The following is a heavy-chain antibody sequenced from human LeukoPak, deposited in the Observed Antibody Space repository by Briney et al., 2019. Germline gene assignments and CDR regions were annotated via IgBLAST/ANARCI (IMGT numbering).Heavy chain of an antibody. V-gene: IGHV1-18*01. Sequence: ASVKVSCKASGYTFNNYGVNWVRQAPGQGLEWMGWISAYNGNTNYAQKLQGRVTMTTDTSTSTAYMELRSLRSDDTAVYYCARSNVPYYDFWSGYYFPDYWGQGTLVTVSS. CDR2: ISAYNGNT. CDR1: GYTFNNYG. J-gene: IGHJ4*02. CDR3: ARSNVPYYDFWSGYYFPDY. D-gene: IGHD3-3*01.